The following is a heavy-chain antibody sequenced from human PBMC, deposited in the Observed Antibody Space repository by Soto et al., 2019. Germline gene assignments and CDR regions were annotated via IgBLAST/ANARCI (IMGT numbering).Heavy chain of an antibody. CDR3: AKTSPYYYDSSGYYHPKYYFDY. Sequence: GWSLRLYCAASGFTFRSYAMTWVRQAPGKGLEWVSAISGSGGSTYYEDSVKGRFTISRDNSKNTLYLQMNSLRAEDTAVYYCAKTSPYYYDSSGYYHPKYYFDYWGQGTLVTVSS. D-gene: IGHD3-22*01. V-gene: IGHV3-23*01. J-gene: IGHJ4*02. CDR1: GFTFRSYA. CDR2: ISGSGGST.